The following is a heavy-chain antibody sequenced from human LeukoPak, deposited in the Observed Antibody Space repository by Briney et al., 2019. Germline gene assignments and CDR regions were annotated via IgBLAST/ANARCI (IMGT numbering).Heavy chain of an antibody. CDR2: ISSRSKYI. D-gene: IGHD2-2*01. CDR3: LRGGSTRRYYNGMDV. J-gene: IGHJ6*02. V-gene: IGHV3-21*03. CDR1: GFTFSGHS. Sequence: GGSLRLSCVASGFTFSGHSMHWVRQAPGKGLEWISSISSRSKYIYYADLVKGRFTISTDTAKNSLYLQMNSMRAQDIAVNYCLRGGSTRRYYNGMDVWGQGTTVTVS.